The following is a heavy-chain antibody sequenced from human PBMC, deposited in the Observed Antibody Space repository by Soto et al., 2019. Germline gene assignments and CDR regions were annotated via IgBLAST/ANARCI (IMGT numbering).Heavy chain of an antibody. Sequence: GGSLRLSCAASGFTFSSYAMSWVRQAPGKGLEWVSAIRGSSGSTDYADSVKGRFTISRDNSKNTVYLQMNSLRAEDTAVYYCAKDGQQQLASDFDYWGRGTLVT. CDR3: AKDGQQQLASDFDY. CDR1: GFTFSSYA. J-gene: IGHJ4*02. CDR2: IRGSSGST. D-gene: IGHD6-13*01. V-gene: IGHV3-23*01.